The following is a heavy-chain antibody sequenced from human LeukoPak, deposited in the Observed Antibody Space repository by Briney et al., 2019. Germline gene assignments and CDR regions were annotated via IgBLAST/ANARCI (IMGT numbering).Heavy chain of an antibody. Sequence: GGSLRLSCAASGFTFSSYSMHWDRQAPGKGLEWVAVISYDGSNKYYPDSVKGRLTISRDNSKNTLYLQMNSLRGEDTAVCYCARNVEVSTVTTADYWGQGTLVTVSS. J-gene: IGHJ4*02. D-gene: IGHD4-11*01. CDR1: GFTFSSYS. CDR3: ARNVEVSTVTTADY. V-gene: IGHV3-30*04. CDR2: ISYDGSNK.